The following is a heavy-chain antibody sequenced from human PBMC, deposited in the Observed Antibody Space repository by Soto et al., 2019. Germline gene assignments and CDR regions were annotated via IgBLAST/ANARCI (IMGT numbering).Heavy chain of an antibody. Sequence: ASVKVSCKASGYTFTGYYMHWVRQAPGQGLEWMGWINPNSGGTNYAQKFQGRVTMTRDTSISTAYMELSRLRSDDTAVYYCARENAYGGNSNGFDYWGQVTLVTVSS. V-gene: IGHV1-2*02. CDR1: GYTFTGYY. J-gene: IGHJ4*02. CDR2: INPNSGGT. CDR3: ARENAYGGNSNGFDY. D-gene: IGHD4-17*01.